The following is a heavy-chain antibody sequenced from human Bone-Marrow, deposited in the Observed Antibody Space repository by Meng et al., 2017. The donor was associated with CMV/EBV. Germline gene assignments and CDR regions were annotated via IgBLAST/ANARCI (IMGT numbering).Heavy chain of an antibody. V-gene: IGHV3-73*01. J-gene: IGHJ6*02. D-gene: IGHD6-19*01. CDR1: GFTFSDSA. CDR3: TRALNISVDGIPTYYGLDV. Sequence: GGSLRLSCAASGFTFSDSAMHWVSQASGKGLEWVGRIRSKTNHYATAYAASVRGRFTVSRDDSGNTAYLQMNSLKTEYTAVYYCTRALNISVDGIPTYYGLDVWGQGTTVTVSS. CDR2: IRSKTNHYAT.